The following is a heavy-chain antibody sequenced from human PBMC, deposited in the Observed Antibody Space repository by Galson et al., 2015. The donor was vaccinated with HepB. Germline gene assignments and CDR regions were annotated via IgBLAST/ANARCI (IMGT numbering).Heavy chain of an antibody. Sequence: SLRLSCAASGFTFSGSAMHWVRQASGKGLEWVGRIRSKANSYATAYAASVKGRFTISRDDSKNTAYLQMNSLKTEDTAVYYCRIAAAGTEPHDYYYGMDVWGQGTTVTVSS. CDR2: IRSKANSYAT. J-gene: IGHJ6*02. V-gene: IGHV3-73*01. CDR3: RIAAAGTEPHDYYYGMDV. D-gene: IGHD6-13*01. CDR1: GFTFSGSA.